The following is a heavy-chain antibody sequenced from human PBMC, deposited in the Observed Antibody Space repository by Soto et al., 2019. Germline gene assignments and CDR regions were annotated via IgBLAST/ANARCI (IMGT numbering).Heavy chain of an antibody. CDR3: VKDSHYYDSSGYYYNWFDP. D-gene: IGHD3-22*01. V-gene: IGHV3-64D*08. Sequence: GESLKISCSASGFTFSSYAMHWVRQAPGKGLEYVSAISSNGGSTYYADSVKGRFTISRDNSKNTLYLQMSSLRAEDTAVYYCVKDSHYYDSSGYYYNWFDPWGQGTLVTVSS. CDR2: ISSNGGST. J-gene: IGHJ5*02. CDR1: GFTFSSYA.